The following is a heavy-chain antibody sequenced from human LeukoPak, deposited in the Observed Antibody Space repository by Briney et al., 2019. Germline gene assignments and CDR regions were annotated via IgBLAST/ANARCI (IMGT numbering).Heavy chain of an antibody. D-gene: IGHD3-10*01. CDR1: GFTFSSYA. CDR2: ISYDGSDE. Sequence: GGSLRLSCAASGFTFSSYAMHWVRQAPGKGLKWVSIISYDGSDEKFAGSVKGRFTISRDNSKNMVFLQMNSLRAEDTAVYYCARDQGATLVRGVTPYLDYWGQGTLVSVSS. J-gene: IGHJ4*02. CDR3: ARDQGATLVRGVTPYLDY. V-gene: IGHV3-30*04.